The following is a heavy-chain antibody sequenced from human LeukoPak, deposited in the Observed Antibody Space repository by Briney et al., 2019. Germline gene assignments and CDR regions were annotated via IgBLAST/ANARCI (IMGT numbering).Heavy chain of an antibody. CDR1: GFTFSSYA. D-gene: IGHD6-19*01. CDR3: AKPSEGGWYFDY. Sequence: GGSLRLSCAASGFTFSSYAMSWVRQAPGKGLEWVSGIIGSGDSTYYADSVKGRFTISRDNSKNTLYLQMNSLRAEDTAVYYCAKPSEGGWYFDYWGQGTLVTVSS. V-gene: IGHV3-23*01. J-gene: IGHJ4*02. CDR2: IIGSGDST.